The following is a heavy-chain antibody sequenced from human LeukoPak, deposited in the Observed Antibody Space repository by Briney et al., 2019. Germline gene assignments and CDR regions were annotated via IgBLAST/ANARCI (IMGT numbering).Heavy chain of an antibody. CDR1: GGSLSSYY. J-gene: IGHJ3*02. Sequence: PSETLSLTCTVSGGSLSSYYWSWIRQPPGKGLEWIGYIYYSGSTNYNPSLKSRVTISVDTSKNQFSLKLSSVTAADTAVYYCARELTGISDAFDIWGQGTMVTVSS. D-gene: IGHD1-20*01. CDR3: ARELTGISDAFDI. CDR2: IYYSGST. V-gene: IGHV4-59*01.